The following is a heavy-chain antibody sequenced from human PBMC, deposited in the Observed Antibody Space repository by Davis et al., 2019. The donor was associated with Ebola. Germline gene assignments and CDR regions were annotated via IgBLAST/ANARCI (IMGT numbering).Heavy chain of an antibody. CDR1: GYTFTDYY. D-gene: IGHD1-14*01. J-gene: IGHJ4*02. CDR2: ITPKSGAT. CDR3: ARVDKSAPAYDY. Sequence: ASVKVSCKASGYTFTDYYVHWVRQAPGQGLEWMGWITPKSGATKFAEKFQGRVTMTRDTSISTVYIDLTRLRSDDTAVYFFARVDKSAPAYDYWGQGTLVTVSS. V-gene: IGHV1-2*02.